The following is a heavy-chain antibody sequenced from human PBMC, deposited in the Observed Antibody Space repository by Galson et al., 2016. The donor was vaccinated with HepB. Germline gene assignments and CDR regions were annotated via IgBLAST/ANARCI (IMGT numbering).Heavy chain of an antibody. D-gene: IGHD3-22*01. CDR3: ARDDKEGYYDSSGYYWEWFDP. CDR1: GYTFTSYG. J-gene: IGHJ5*02. Sequence: SVKVSCKASGYTFTSYGISWVRQAPGQGLEWMGWISPYNGNTNYAQNLQGRVTMTTDTSTTTAYMELRSLRSDDTAVYYCARDDKEGYYDSSGYYWEWFDPWGQGTPVTVSS. V-gene: IGHV1-18*01. CDR2: ISPYNGNT.